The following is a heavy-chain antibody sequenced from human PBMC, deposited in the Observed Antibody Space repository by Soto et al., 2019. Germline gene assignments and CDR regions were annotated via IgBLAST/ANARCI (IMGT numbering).Heavy chain of an antibody. D-gene: IGHD3-3*01. CDR1: GGTFSSYA. V-gene: IGHV1-69*13. J-gene: IGHJ4*02. Sequence: GASVKVSCKASGGTFSSYAISWVRQAPGQGLEWMGGLIPIFGTANYAQKFQGGVTITADESTSTAYMELSSLRSEDTAVYYCARDTNTYYDFWSGTVWGQGTLVTVSS. CDR3: ARDTNTYYDFWSGTV. CDR2: LIPIFGTA.